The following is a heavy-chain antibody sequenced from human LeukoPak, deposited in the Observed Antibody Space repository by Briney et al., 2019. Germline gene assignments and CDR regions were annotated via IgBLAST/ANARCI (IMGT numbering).Heavy chain of an antibody. J-gene: IGHJ4*02. D-gene: IGHD4-17*01. Sequence: PSETLSLTCTVSGGSISSYYWSWIRQPPGKGLEWSGYIYYSGSTNYNPSLKSRVTISVDTSKNQFSLKLSSVTAADTAVYYCARVYGDSRLIDYWGQGTLVTVSS. CDR3: ARVYGDSRLIDY. CDR2: IYYSGST. CDR1: GGSISSYY. V-gene: IGHV4-59*01.